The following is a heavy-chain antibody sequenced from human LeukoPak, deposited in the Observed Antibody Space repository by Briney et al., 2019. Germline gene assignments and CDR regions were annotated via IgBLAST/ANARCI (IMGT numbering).Heavy chain of an antibody. CDR3: ARSSTNSSSWSYYFDY. J-gene: IGHJ4*02. Sequence: SETLSLTCTVSGGSISSYYWSWIRQSPGKGLEWIGEINHSGSTNYNLSLKSRVTISIDTSKNQFSLELSSVTAADTAVYYCARSSTNSSSWSYYFDYWGQGTLVTASS. CDR2: INHSGST. CDR1: GGSISSYY. V-gene: IGHV4-34*01. D-gene: IGHD6-13*01.